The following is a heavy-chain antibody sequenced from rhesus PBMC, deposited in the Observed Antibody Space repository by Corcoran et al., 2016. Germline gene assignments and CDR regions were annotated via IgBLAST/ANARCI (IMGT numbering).Heavy chain of an antibody. V-gene: IGHV5-2*01. D-gene: IGHD3-16*01. CDR1: GYSCTSFW. Sequence: EVQLVQSGAEVKRPGESLKISCKTSGYSCTSFWIRWVLQMPGKGLEWVGAIDPSDSDTRYSPSFQGQVTISADKSISTAYLQWSSLKASDSATYYCAKGGYSGSYYHFDYWGQGVLVTVSS. J-gene: IGHJ4*01. CDR2: IDPSDSDT. CDR3: AKGGYSGSYYHFDY.